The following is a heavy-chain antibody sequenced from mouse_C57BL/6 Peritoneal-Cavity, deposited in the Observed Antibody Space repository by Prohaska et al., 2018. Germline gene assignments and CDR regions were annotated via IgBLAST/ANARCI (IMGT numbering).Heavy chain of an antibody. Sequence: EVKLLQSGGGLVQPGGSLNLSWAASGIDGSRYWRSWVRRAPWKGLEWIGEINPDISTINYAPCLKEKCIISRDNDKNTLYLQMSKVRSEDTALYYCATYYSNYWCAYWGQGTLVTVSA. J-gene: IGHJ3*01. V-gene: IGHV4-1*01. CDR1: GIDGSRYW. D-gene: IGHD2-5*01. CDR2: INPDISTI. CDR3: ATYYSNYWCAY.